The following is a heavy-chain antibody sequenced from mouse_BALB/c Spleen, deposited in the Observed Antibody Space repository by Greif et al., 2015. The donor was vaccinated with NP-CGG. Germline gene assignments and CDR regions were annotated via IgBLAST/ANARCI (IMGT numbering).Heavy chain of an antibody. CDR2: IWSGGST. V-gene: IGHV2-2*02. CDR1: GFSLTSYG. J-gene: IGHJ4*01. Sequence: QVQLQQPGPGLVQPSQSLSITCTVSGFSLTSYGVHWVRQSPGKGLEWLGVIWSGGSTDYNAAFISRLSISKDNSKSQVFFKMNSLQANDTAIYYCATSRNYAMDYWGQGTSVTVSP. CDR3: ATSRNYAMDY.